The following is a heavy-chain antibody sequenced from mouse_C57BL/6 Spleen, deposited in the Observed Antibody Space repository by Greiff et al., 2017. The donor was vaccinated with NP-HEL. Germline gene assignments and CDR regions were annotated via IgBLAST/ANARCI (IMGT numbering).Heavy chain of an antibody. CDR2: INPNNGGT. V-gene: IGHV1-22*01. Sequence: VQLQQSGPELVKPGASVKMSCKASGYTFTDYNMHWVKQSHGKSLEWIGYINPNNGGTSYNQKFKGKATLTVNKSSSTAYMELRSLTSDDSAVYYCRPVGYDAMDYWGQGTSVTVSS. CDR1: GYTFTDYN. CDR3: RPVGYDAMDY. J-gene: IGHJ4*01.